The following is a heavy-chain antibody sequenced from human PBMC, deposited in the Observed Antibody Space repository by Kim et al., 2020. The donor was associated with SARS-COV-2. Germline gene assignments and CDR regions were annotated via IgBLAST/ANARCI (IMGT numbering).Heavy chain of an antibody. CDR2: ISWDGTRT. D-gene: IGHD1-26*01. J-gene: IGHJ4*02. CDR3: ANGEINSGFDH. CDR1: GFTFSTSP. Sequence: GGSLRLCCVASGFTFSTSPMGWVRQAPGKGLEWVSRISWDGTRTLYADSVKGRVTMSSDKSKNMLYLQMNSLRVEDTTDYYCANGEINSGFDHWGQGT. V-gene: IGHV3-23*01.